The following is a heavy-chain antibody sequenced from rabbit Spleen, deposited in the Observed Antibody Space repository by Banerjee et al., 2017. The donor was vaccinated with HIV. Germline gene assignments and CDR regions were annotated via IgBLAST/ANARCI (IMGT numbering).Heavy chain of an antibody. CDR1: GVSLNDKDV. Sequence: QSLEESGGDLVKPGASLTLTCTASGVSLNDKDVMCWVRQAPGKGLEWIACINIVTGKSVYASWAKGRFTMSRTSSTTVTLQMTSLTVADTATYFCARDTSSSFSSYGMDLWGQGTLVTVS. V-gene: IGHV1S40*01. J-gene: IGHJ6*01. D-gene: IGHD1-1*01. CDR2: INIVTGKS. CDR3: ARDTSSSFSSYGMDL.